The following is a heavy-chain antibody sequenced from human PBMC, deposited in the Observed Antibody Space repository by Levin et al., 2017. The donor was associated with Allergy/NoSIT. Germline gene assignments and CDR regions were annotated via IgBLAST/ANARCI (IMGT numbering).Heavy chain of an antibody. CDR1: GFTFSSYG. V-gene: IGHV3-30*18. CDR3: AKDLVGCSSTSCYTDYYYGMDV. CDR2: ISYDGSNK. J-gene: IGHJ6*02. D-gene: IGHD2-2*02. Sequence: GGSLRLSCAASGFTFSSYGMHWVRQAPGKGLEWVAVISYDGSNKYYADSVKGRFTISRDNSKNTLYLQMNSLRAEDTAVYYCAKDLVGCSSTSCYTDYYYGMDVWGQGTTVTVSS.